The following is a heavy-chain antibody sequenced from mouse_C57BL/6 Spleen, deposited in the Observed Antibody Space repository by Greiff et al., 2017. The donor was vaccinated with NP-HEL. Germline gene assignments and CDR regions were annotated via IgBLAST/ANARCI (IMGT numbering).Heavy chain of an antibody. D-gene: IGHD2-5*01. Sequence: EVQLQQSGAELVRPGASVKLSCTASGFNITDDYMHWVKQRPEQGLDWIGWIDPENGDTEYASKFQGKATITADTSSNTAYLQLSSLTSEDTAVYYCTTYSNYAWFAYWGQGTLVTVSA. CDR3: TTYSNYAWFAY. CDR1: GFNITDDY. CDR2: IDPENGDT. V-gene: IGHV14-4*01. J-gene: IGHJ3*01.